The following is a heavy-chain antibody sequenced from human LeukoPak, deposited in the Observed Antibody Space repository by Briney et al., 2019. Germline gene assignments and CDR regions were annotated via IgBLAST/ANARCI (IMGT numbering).Heavy chain of an antibody. Sequence: GGSLRLSCAASGFTVSNNYMNWVRQAPGKGLEWVSVIYSGGSTHYPDSVKGRFAISRDNSKNTLYLQMNSLRAEDTAVYYCEREYQGMDVWGQGTTVTVS. V-gene: IGHV3-53*01. D-gene: IGHD2-2*01. CDR3: EREYQGMDV. CDR2: IYSGGST. CDR1: GFTVSNNY. J-gene: IGHJ6*02.